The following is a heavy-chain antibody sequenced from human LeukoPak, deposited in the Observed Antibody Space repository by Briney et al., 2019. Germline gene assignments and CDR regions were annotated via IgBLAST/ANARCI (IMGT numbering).Heavy chain of an antibody. V-gene: IGHV3-7*03. CDR2: VNQDGSGK. J-gene: IGHJ4*02. D-gene: IGHD3-10*01. Sequence: GGSLRLSCAASGFTFSSAWMSWVRQAPGKGLEWVANVNQDGSGKYYVDSVKGRFTISRDNSKSTLYIQMNSLRAEDTAVYYCARAKPKNMVRGLIMRRESRYYFDYWGQGTLVTVSS. CDR3: ARAKPKNMVRGLIMRRESRYYFDY. CDR1: GFTFSSAW.